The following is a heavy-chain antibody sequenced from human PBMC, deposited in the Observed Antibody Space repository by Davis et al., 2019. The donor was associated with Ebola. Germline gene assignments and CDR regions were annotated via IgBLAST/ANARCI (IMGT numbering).Heavy chain of an antibody. J-gene: IGHJ4*02. CDR2: ISSSSSTI. Sequence: GGSLRLSCAASGFTFSSYSMNWVRQAPGKGLEWVSYISSSSSTIYYADSVKGRFTISRDNAKNSLYLQMNSLRAEDTAVYYCARDSMRYCSSTSCQDYWGQGTLVTVSS. D-gene: IGHD2-2*01. CDR1: GFTFSSYS. CDR3: ARDSMRYCSSTSCQDY. V-gene: IGHV3-48*04.